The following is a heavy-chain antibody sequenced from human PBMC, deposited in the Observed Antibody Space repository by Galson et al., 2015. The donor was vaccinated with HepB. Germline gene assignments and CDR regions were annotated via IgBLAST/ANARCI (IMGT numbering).Heavy chain of an antibody. V-gene: IGHV1-69*06. Sequence: SVKVSCKASGGTFNSYAISWVRQAPGQGLERMGGIIPIFGKANYAQKFQGRVTITADKSTSTAYMELSSLRSEDTAVYYCARGDDSSGPYWGQGTLVTVSS. CDR3: ARGDDSSGPY. J-gene: IGHJ1*01. CDR1: GGTFNSYA. CDR2: IIPIFGKA. D-gene: IGHD3-22*01.